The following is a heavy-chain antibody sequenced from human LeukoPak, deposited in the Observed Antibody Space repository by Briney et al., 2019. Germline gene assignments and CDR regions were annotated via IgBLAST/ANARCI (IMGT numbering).Heavy chain of an antibody. J-gene: IGHJ5*02. CDR3: ARGSTLRYFDWFNTT. D-gene: IGHD3-9*01. CDR2: IKQDGSEK. Sequence: GGSLKLSCAASGFTFSSYDMHWVRQAPGKGLEWVANIKQDGSEKYYVDSVKGRFTISRDNAKNSLYLQMNSLRAEDTAVYYCARGSTLRYFDWFNTTWGQGTLVTVSS. CDR1: GFTFSSYD. V-gene: IGHV3-7*01.